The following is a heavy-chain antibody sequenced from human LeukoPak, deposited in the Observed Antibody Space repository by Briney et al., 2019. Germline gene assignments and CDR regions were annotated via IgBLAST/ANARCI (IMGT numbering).Heavy chain of an antibody. CDR2: IYYSGST. Sequence: PSETLSLTCTVSGDSISSGDYYWSWIRQPPGKGLEWIGNIYYSGSTYYNPSLRSRVTISIDTSKNQFSLKVNSMTAADTAVYYCARDKYFLYWGQGTLVTVSS. CDR3: ARDKYFLY. CDR1: GDSISSGDYY. V-gene: IGHV4-30-4*01. J-gene: IGHJ1*01.